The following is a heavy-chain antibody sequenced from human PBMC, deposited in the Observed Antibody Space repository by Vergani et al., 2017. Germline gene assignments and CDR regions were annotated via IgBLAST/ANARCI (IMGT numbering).Heavy chain of an antibody. J-gene: IGHJ4*02. D-gene: IGHD6-13*01. V-gene: IGHV4-61*10. CDR1: GGSVSSGSYY. CDR3: ATIPAAGTRGYFDY. CDR2: IYYSGST. Sequence: QVQLQESGPGLVKPSETLSLTCTVSGGSVSSGSYYWSWIRQPAGKGLEWIGYIYYSGSTNYNPSLKSRVTISVDTSKNQFCLKLSSVTAADTAVYYCATIPAAGTRGYFDYWGQGTLVTVSS.